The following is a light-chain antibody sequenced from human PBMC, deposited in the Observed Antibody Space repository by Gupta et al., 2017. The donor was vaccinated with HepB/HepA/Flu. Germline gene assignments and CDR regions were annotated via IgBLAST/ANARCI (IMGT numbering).Light chain of an antibody. CDR3: GTWDSSLSARWV. CDR1: SSNIGNNY. Sequence: QSVLTQPPSVSAAPGQKVTISCSRSSSNIGNNYVSWYQQLPGTAPKLLIYDNNKRPSAIPARFSGSKSGTSATLGITGLQTGDEADYYCGTWDSSLSARWVFGTGTKVTVL. V-gene: IGLV1-51*01. CDR2: DNN. J-gene: IGLJ1*01.